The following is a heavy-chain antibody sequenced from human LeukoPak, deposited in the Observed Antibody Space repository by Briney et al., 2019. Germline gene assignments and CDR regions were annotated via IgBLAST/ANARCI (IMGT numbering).Heavy chain of an antibody. D-gene: IGHD6-13*01. CDR3: ALSSSWYGGFFDY. Sequence: PGGSLRLSCAASGFTFSSYSMNWVRLAPGKGLEWVSYVSSSSSYIYYADSVKGRFTISRDNSKNTLYLQMNSLRAEDTAVYYCALSSSWYGGFFDYWGQGTLVTVSS. CDR2: VSSSSSYI. J-gene: IGHJ4*02. CDR1: GFTFSSYS. V-gene: IGHV3-21*05.